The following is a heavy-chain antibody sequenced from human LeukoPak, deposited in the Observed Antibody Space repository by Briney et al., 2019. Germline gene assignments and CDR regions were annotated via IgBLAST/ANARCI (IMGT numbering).Heavy chain of an antibody. Sequence: HPGRSLRLSCAASGFTFDDYAMHWVRQAPGKGLEWVSGISWNSGSIGYADSVKGRFTISRDNAKNSLYLQMNSLRAEETALYYCAKDRGPNYYDSFDYWGQGTLVTVSS. CDR1: GFTFDDYA. J-gene: IGHJ4*02. V-gene: IGHV3-9*01. D-gene: IGHD3-22*01. CDR3: AKDRGPNYYDSFDY. CDR2: ISWNSGSI.